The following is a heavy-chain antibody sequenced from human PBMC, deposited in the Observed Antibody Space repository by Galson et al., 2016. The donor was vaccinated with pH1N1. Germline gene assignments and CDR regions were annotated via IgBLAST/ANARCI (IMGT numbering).Heavy chain of an antibody. V-gene: IGHV1-46*01. D-gene: IGHD1-26*01. J-gene: IGHJ4*02. Sequence: SVKVSCKASGYTFPNYFMHWVRQAPGQGLEWMGVINPSGGETTYAQKFQGRVTMTRDRSTSTVYMQMNSLRVEDTALYYCATEDYYTSLYWGQGILVTVSS. CDR1: GYTFPNYF. CDR2: INPSGGET. CDR3: ATEDYYTSLY.